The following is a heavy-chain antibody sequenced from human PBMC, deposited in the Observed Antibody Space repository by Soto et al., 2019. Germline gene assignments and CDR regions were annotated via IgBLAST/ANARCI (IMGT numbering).Heavy chain of an antibody. J-gene: IGHJ3*02. CDR3: AKNLLEEPADYYDTKADALDT. D-gene: IGHD3-22*01. V-gene: IGHV3-33*06. CDR2: ISYDGCRI. Sequence: QVQLVESGGGVVQPGRPLRLSCAASGFTFSRYGVHWVRQAPGKGLEWVSFISYDGCRIYYEDSVKGRFTTSRDNSKNTVFLQMDSLRAEDTAVYYCAKNLLEEPADYYDTKADALDTWGQGTMVTVSS. CDR1: GFTFSRYG.